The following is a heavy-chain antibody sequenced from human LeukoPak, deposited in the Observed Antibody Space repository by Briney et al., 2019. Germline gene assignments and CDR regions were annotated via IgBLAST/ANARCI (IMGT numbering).Heavy chain of an antibody. CDR3: ARGPAAHGSAYFDY. Sequence: ASAKVSCKASGYTFTSYGISWVRQAPGQALEWMGWISAYNGNTNYAQTLQGRVTKTTDTSTSTAYMELRSLRSDDTAVYYCARGPAAHGSAYFDYWGQGTLVTVSS. CDR2: ISAYNGNT. V-gene: IGHV1-18*01. J-gene: IGHJ4*02. CDR1: GYTFTSYG. D-gene: IGHD3-10*01.